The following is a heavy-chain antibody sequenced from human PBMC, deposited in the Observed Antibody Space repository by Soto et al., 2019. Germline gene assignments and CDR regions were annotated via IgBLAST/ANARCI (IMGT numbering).Heavy chain of an antibody. CDR1: GASVSSGRYY. V-gene: IGHV4-61*01. Sequence: SETLSLTCTVSGASVSSGRYYWSWIRQPPGKGLEWIGYVYYSGSTNYNPSLKSRVTISLDTSKNQFSLKLRSATAADTAVYYCARVFSSSWFYYFDYWGQGTLVT. CDR3: ARVFSSSWFYYFDY. D-gene: IGHD6-13*01. J-gene: IGHJ4*02. CDR2: VYYSGST.